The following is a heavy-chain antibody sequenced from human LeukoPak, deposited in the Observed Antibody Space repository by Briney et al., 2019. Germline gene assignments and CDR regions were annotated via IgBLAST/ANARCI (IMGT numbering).Heavy chain of an antibody. CDR1: GYTFTSYG. CDR2: ISAYNGNT. V-gene: IGHV1-18*01. J-gene: IGHJ4*02. D-gene: IGHD6-13*01. CDR3: ARGESRPYSSSWYYFDY. Sequence: ASVKVSCKASGYTFTSYGISWVRQAPGQGLEWTGWISAYNGNTNYAQKPQGRVTMTIDTSTSTAYMELRSLRSDDTAVYYCARGESRPYSSSWYYFDYWGQGTLVTVSS.